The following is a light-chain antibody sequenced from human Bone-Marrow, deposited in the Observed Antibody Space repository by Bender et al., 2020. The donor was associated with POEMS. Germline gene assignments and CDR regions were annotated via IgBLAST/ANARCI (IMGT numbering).Light chain of an antibody. CDR1: TSDVGGYNY. CDR2: EVT. CDR3: SSYAGRDSWV. J-gene: IGLJ3*02. Sequence: QSALTQPRSVSGSPGQSVTISCTGTTSDVGGYNYVSWYQQHPGKVPKLLIYEVTKRPSGVPDRFSGSKSGSTASLTVSGLQAEDEADYYCSSYAGRDSWVFGGGTRLIVL. V-gene: IGLV2-11*01.